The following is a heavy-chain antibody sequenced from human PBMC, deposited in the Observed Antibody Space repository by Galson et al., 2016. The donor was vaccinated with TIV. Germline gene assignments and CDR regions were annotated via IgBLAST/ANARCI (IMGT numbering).Heavy chain of an antibody. J-gene: IGHJ6*02. CDR2: IDGDDDT. V-gene: IGHV2-70*11. CDR1: GFSLSRSRMC. CDR3: ARASSDYFYNFGMDV. Sequence: PALVTPTQTLTLTCTFSGFSLSRSRMCVTWMRQPPGKALEWLARIDGDDDTYYNNFLATRLFITKDTSRNQVVLTLTNLDPADTATYYCARASSDYFYNFGMDVRGQGTTVTVS. D-gene: IGHD6-19*01.